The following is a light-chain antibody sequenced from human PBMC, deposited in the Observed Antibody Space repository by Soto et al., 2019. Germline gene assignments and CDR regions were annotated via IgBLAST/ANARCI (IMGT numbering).Light chain of an antibody. CDR1: QSVTSSS. CDR2: GAS. V-gene: IGKV3-20*01. Sequence: EIVLTQSPGTLSLSPGERATLSCRASQSVTSSSLAWYQQKPGQAPRLLIYGASTRATGIPDRFSGSGSGTDFNLTVSRLEPEDFAVYYCQQYDRSPWTFGPGTKVDIK. CDR3: QQYDRSPWT. J-gene: IGKJ1*01.